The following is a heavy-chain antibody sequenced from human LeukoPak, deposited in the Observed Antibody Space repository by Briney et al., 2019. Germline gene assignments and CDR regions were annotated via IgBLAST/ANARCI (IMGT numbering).Heavy chain of an antibody. CDR2: IGGGERYT. Sequence: GGSLRLSCAASGFTLRNYAMSWVRQAPGKGLEWVSSIGGGERYTYYADSVKGRFTISRDNAKNSLYLQMNSLRAEDTAVYYCHGPYDAFDIWGQGTMVTVSS. CDR3: HGPYDAFDI. J-gene: IGHJ3*02. D-gene: IGHD5-24*01. CDR1: GFTLRNYA. V-gene: IGHV3-21*01.